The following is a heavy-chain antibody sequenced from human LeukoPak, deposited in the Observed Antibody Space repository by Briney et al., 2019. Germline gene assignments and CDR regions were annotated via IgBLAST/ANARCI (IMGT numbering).Heavy chain of an antibody. CDR2: ISAYNGNT. D-gene: IGHD3-3*01. CDR3: ARDPSTYYDFWSGQKFFDY. Sequence: ASVKVSCKTSGYTFTSYDINWVRQAPGQGLEWMGWISAYNGNTNYAQKLQGRVTMTTDTSTSTAYMELRSLRSDDTAVYYCARDPSTYYDFWSGQKFFDYWGQGTLVTVSS. J-gene: IGHJ4*02. CDR1: GYTFTSYD. V-gene: IGHV1-18*01.